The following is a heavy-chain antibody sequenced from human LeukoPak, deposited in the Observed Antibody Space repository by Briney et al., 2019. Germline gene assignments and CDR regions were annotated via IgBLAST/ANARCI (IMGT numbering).Heavy chain of an antibody. Sequence: SQTLSLTCAVSGGSISSGGYSWSWIRQPPGKGLEWIGYIYHSGSTYYNPSLKSRVTISVDRSKNQFSLKLSSVAAADTAVYYCARYCSGGSCYSRWFDPWGQGTLVTVSS. D-gene: IGHD2-15*01. CDR1: GGSISSGGYS. V-gene: IGHV4-30-2*01. J-gene: IGHJ5*02. CDR2: IYHSGST. CDR3: ARYCSGGSCYSRWFDP.